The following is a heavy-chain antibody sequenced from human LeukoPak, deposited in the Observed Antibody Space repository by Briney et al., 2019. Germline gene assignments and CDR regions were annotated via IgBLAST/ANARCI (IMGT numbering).Heavy chain of an antibody. J-gene: IGHJ4*02. V-gene: IGHV1-2*04. CDR1: GYTFTGYY. CDR2: INPNSGGT. Sequence: ASVKVSCKASGYTFTGYYMHWVRQAPGQGLEWMGWINPNSGGTNYAQKFQGWVTMTRDTSISTAYMELSRLKSDDTAVYYCARESILPPARGDYWGQGTLVTVSS. D-gene: IGHD2-2*01. CDR3: ARESILPPARGDY.